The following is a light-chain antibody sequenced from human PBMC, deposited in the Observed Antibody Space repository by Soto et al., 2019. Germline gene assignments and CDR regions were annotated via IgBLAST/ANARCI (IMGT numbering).Light chain of an antibody. Sequence: QSALTQPASVSGSPGQSITISCTGTSSDVGGYNYVSWYQQHPGKAPKLMIYDVSNRPSGVSNRFSGSKSANTASLTISELQAEYEADYYCSSYTTSSTLDVVFGGGTKVTVL. CDR1: SSDVGGYNY. CDR2: DVS. V-gene: IGLV2-14*01. CDR3: SSYTTSSTLDVV. J-gene: IGLJ2*01.